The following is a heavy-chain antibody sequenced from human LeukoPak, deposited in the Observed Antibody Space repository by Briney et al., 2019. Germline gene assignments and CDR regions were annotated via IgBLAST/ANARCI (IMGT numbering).Heavy chain of an antibody. V-gene: IGHV1-46*01. CDR2: INPSGGST. CDR1: GYSFTSYY. J-gene: IGHJ5*02. D-gene: IGHD6-19*01. Sequence: ASVKVSCKASGYSFTSYYMHWVRQAPGQGLEWMGIINPSGGSTSYAQKFQGRVTMTRDTSTRTVYVELSSLRYADTAVYYCARESDSGYSSSFNWFDPWGQGTLVTVSS. CDR3: ARESDSGYSSSFNWFDP.